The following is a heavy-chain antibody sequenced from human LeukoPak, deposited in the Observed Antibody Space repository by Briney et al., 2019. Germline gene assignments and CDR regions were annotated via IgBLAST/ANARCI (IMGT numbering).Heavy chain of an antibody. CDR2: INPNSGGT. J-gene: IGHJ4*02. Sequence: ASVKVSCKASGYTFTDYYMHWVRQAPGQGLEWMGWINPNSGGTDYAQKFQGRVTMTRDTSISTVYMELSRLRSDDTAVYYCATDYGDYESGYWGQGTLVTVSS. D-gene: IGHD4-17*01. CDR3: ATDYGDYESGY. V-gene: IGHV1-2*02. CDR1: GYTFTDYY.